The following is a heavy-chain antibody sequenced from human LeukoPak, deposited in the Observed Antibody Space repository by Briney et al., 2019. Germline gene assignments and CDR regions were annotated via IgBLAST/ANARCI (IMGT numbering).Heavy chain of an antibody. V-gene: IGHV1-2*06. Sequence: ASVKVSCKASGYTFTGYYMHWVRQAPGQGLEWMGRINPNSGGTNFAQKFQGRVTMTRDTSISTAYMELSRLRSDDTAVYYCARDLRYYDYVWRSYRLNYWGQGTLVTVSS. CDR1: GYTFTGYY. D-gene: IGHD3-16*02. CDR2: INPNSGGT. CDR3: ARDLRYYDYVWRSYRLNY. J-gene: IGHJ4*02.